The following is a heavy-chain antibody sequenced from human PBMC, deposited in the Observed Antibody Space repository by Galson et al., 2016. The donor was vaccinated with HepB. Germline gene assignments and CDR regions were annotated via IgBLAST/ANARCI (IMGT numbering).Heavy chain of an antibody. Sequence: SVKVSCKASGYTFTTSGISWVRQAPGQGLEWMGWISTHSGNTKYGQKFQGGLTLTTDSSTTTAYMELRSLRFDDTALYYCARDVQYRFDSWGQGTLVTVSS. D-gene: IGHD2/OR15-2a*01. CDR1: GYTFTTSG. V-gene: IGHV1-18*01. CDR3: ARDVQYRFDS. CDR2: ISTHSGNT. J-gene: IGHJ4*02.